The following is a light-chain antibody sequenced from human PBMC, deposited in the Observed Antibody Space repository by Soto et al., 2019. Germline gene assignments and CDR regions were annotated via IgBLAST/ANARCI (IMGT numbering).Light chain of an antibody. V-gene: IGKV3-15*01. CDR1: QNVRSN. Sequence: EIVMTHPPATLSVSPGERATLSCSASQNVRSNLAWYQQKPGQAPRLLIYGASTRATGIPARFSGRGSGTEFTLTITGLQSEDFAVYYCQQYQKWPPITFGQGTRLEIK. CDR2: GAS. CDR3: QQYQKWPPIT. J-gene: IGKJ5*01.